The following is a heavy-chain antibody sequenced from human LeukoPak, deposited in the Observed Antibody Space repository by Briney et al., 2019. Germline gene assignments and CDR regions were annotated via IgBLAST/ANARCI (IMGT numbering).Heavy chain of an antibody. D-gene: IGHD3-10*01. CDR1: GFTFSSYS. CDR3: ARLHGSGSTYGMDV. J-gene: IGHJ6*02. CDR2: MSSSSIYI. V-gene: IGHV3-21*01. Sequence: GGSLRLSCAASGFTFSSYSMNWVRQAPGKGLEWVSSMSSSSIYIYYADSVKGRFTMSRDNAKNSLYLQMDSLRAEDTAVYYCARLHGSGSTYGMDVWGQGTTVTVSS.